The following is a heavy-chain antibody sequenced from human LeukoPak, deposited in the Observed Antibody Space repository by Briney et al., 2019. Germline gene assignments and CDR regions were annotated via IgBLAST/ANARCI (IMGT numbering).Heavy chain of an antibody. CDR3: AREAIDIVVVPAAPHFDY. V-gene: IGHV3-33*01. J-gene: IGHJ4*02. CDR2: IWYDGSNK. CDR1: GFTFSSYG. Sequence: GRSLRLSCAASGFTFSSYGMHWVRQAPGKGLEWVAVIWYDGSNKYYADSVKGRFTISRDNFKNTLYLQMNSLRAEDTAVYYCAREAIDIVVVPAAPHFDYWGQGTLVTVSS. D-gene: IGHD2-2*01.